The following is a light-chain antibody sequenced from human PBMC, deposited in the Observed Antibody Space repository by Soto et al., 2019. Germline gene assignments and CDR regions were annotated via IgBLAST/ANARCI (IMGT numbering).Light chain of an antibody. Sequence: DIQMTQSPSTLSASVGDRVTITCRASQSISAGLAWYQQKPGKAPKLLIYKASSLESEVPSRFSGSGSGTEFTLTISSLQPDDFATYYCQQYNNYGSWTFGQGTKVEIK. V-gene: IGKV1-5*03. J-gene: IGKJ1*01. CDR3: QQYNNYGSWT. CDR2: KAS. CDR1: QSISAG.